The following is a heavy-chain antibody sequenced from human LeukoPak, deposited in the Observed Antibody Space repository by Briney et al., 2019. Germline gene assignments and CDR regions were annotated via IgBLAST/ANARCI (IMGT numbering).Heavy chain of an antibody. CDR1: GFTFSGSV. CDR3: SVNYCSGGSCYML. D-gene: IGHD2-15*01. V-gene: IGHV3-73*01. CDR2: IRSKANSYAT. J-gene: IGHJ4*02. Sequence: GGSLRLSCAASGFTFSGSVMHWVRQASGKGLEWVGRIRSKANSYATAYAASVKGRFTISRDDSKNTAYLQMNSLKTEDTAVYYCSVNYCSGGSCYMLWGQGTLVTVSS.